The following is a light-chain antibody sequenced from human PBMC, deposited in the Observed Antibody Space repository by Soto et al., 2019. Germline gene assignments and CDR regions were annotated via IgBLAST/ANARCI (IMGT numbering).Light chain of an antibody. CDR1: SSDVGGYNY. J-gene: IGLJ2*01. Sequence: QSALTQPASVSGSPGQSITISCTGTSSDVGGYNYVSWYQQHPGKAPKLMIYDVSNRPSGVSNRFSGSKSGNTAFLTISGLQAEDEADYYCSSYTSSSTLVVFGGGTKLTVL. CDR2: DVS. V-gene: IGLV2-14*01. CDR3: SSYTSSSTLVV.